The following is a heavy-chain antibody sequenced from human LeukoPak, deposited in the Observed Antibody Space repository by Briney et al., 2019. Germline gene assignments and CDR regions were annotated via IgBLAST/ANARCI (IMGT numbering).Heavy chain of an antibody. D-gene: IGHD4-17*01. CDR3: AKAYGDYPPGTVDY. J-gene: IGHJ4*02. Sequence: GGSLRLSCAASGFTFSSYWMHWVRQAPGKGLVWVSRINSDGSSTSYADSVKGRFTISRDNAKNTLYLQMNSLRAEDTAVYYCAKAYGDYPPGTVDYWGQGTLVTVSS. CDR1: GFTFSSYW. V-gene: IGHV3-74*01. CDR2: INSDGSST.